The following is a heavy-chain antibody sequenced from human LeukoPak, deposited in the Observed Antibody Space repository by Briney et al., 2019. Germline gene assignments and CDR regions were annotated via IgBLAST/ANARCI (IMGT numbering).Heavy chain of an antibody. CDR2: ISVYNGNP. V-gene: IGHV1-18*01. Sequence: ASVQVSCRASGYSFTNYGISWVRQAPGQGLEWMGWISVYNGNPNYAQKLQGRVTMTTDTSTSTAYMELRSLRSDDTAVYYCARDCDRSGYYCYWGQGTLVTVSS. J-gene: IGHJ4*02. CDR1: GYSFTNYG. CDR3: ARDCDRSGYYCY. D-gene: IGHD3-22*01.